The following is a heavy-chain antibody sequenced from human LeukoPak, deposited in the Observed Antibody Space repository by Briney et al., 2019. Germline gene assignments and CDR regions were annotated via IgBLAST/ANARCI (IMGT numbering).Heavy chain of an antibody. D-gene: IGHD5-24*01. CDR2: LYHSGST. CDR1: GGXISTPGYY. V-gene: IGHV4-39*02. J-gene: IGHJ5*02. CDR3: ARELSRDGYGYEGPDP. Sequence: SETLSLTCTVSGGXISTPGYYWGWIRQPPGKGLEWIGSLYHSGSTYYKPSLKSRATISVDKSKNQCSLKVNSVTAADTAVYYCARELSRDGYGYEGPDPWGQGTLVTVSS.